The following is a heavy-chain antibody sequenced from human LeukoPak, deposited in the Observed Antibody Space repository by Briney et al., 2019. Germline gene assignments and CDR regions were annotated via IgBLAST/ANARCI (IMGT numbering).Heavy chain of an antibody. D-gene: IGHD4-11*01. CDR1: GYSFTSYW. J-gene: IGHJ3*01. CDR3: TRKTTVITPGAFDL. V-gene: IGHV5-51*01. CDR2: ISPGDSDT. Sequence: GESLKISCKGSGYSFTSYWIGWVRQMPGKGLEWMGIISPGDSDTRYSPSFQGQVTISADKSISTAYLQWSSLKASDTAMYYCTRKTTVITPGAFDLWGLGTMVTVSS.